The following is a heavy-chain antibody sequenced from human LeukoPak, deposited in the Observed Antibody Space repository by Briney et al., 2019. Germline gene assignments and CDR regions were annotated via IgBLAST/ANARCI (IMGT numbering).Heavy chain of an antibody. Sequence: AGGSLRLSCAASGFTFSAYAVNWVRQAPGKGLEWVAFIRYDGSNKYYADSVKGRFTISRDNSKNTLYLQMNSLRAEDTAVYYCAKDTTPPKAGFDPWGQGTLVTVSS. V-gene: IGHV3-30*02. CDR2: IRYDGSNK. CDR3: AKDTTPPKAGFDP. D-gene: IGHD1-14*01. J-gene: IGHJ5*02. CDR1: GFTFSAYA.